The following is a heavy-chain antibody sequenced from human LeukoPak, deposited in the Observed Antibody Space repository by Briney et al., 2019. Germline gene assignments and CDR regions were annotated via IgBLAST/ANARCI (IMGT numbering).Heavy chain of an antibody. V-gene: IGHV4-59*01. J-gene: IGHJ5*02. D-gene: IGHD4-23*01. Sequence: PSETPSLTCTVSGGSISSYYWSWIRQPPGKGLEWIGYIYYSGSTSYNPSLKSRVTISVDTSKNQFSLKLSSVTAADTAVYYCARGSWAGYGGNPVEFDPWGQGTLVTVSS. CDR2: IYYSGST. CDR1: GGSISSYY. CDR3: ARGSWAGYGGNPVEFDP.